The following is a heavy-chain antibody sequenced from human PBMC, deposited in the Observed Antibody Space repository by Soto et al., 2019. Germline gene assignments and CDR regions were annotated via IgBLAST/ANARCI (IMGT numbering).Heavy chain of an antibody. CDR3: AKSPPAVAGYFDY. CDR1: GFTFSSSG. Sequence: QVQLVESGGGVVQPGRSLRLSCAASGFTFSSSGMHWVRQAPGKGLEWVAVTSFDGSSGHYADSVRGRFTISRDNSNNTLYLQMNSLRAEDTAVYYCAKSPPAVAGYFDYWGQGTLVTVSS. V-gene: IGHV3-30*18. J-gene: IGHJ4*02. D-gene: IGHD6-19*01. CDR2: TSFDGSSG.